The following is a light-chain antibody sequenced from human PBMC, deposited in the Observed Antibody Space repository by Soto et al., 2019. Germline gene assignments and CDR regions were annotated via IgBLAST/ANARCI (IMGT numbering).Light chain of an antibody. J-gene: IGKJ4*01. CDR3: QQYNSYSLT. CDR1: HSISTW. V-gene: IGKV1-5*03. Sequence: DRELIQSASTPSTSIGERVTINCLASHSISTWLAWYQQKPGKAPNFLIYKASSLESGVPSRFSGSGSGTEFTLTISSLQPDDFATYYCQQYNSYSLTFGGGTKVDIK. CDR2: KAS.